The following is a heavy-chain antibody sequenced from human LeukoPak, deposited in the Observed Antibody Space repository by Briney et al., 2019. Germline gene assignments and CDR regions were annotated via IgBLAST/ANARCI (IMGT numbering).Heavy chain of an antibody. Sequence: PGRSLRLSCAASGFTFSSYAMHWVRQAPGKGLEWVAVISYDGSNEYYADSVKGRFTISRDNSKNTLYLQMNSLRAEDTAVYYCARDSRYIVVVPAAILDYWGQGTLVTVSS. D-gene: IGHD2-2*02. CDR3: ARDSRYIVVVPAAILDY. V-gene: IGHV3-30-3*01. CDR2: ISYDGSNE. CDR1: GFTFSSYA. J-gene: IGHJ4*02.